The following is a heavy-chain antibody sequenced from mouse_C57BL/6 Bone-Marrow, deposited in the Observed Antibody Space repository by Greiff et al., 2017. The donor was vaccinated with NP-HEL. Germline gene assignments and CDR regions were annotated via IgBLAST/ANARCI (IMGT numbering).Heavy chain of an antibody. J-gene: IGHJ3*01. V-gene: IGHV5-9*01. Sequence: EVKVVESGGGLVKPGGSLKLSCAASGFTFSSYTMSWVRQTPEKRLEWVATISGGGGNTYYPDSVKGRFTISRDNAKNNLYLQMSSLRSEDTALYYCARPLIYYDYAWFAYWGQGTLVTVSA. CDR2: ISGGGGNT. CDR1: GFTFSSYT. CDR3: ARPLIYYDYAWFAY. D-gene: IGHD2-4*01.